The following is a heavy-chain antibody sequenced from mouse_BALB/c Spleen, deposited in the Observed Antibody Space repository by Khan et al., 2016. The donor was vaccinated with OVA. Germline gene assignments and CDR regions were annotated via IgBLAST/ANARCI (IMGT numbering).Heavy chain of an antibody. J-gene: IGHJ3*01. CDR2: IHYSGST. Sequence: VQLQQSGPDLVKPSQSLSLTCTVTGYSITSCYSWHWIRQFPGNKLEWMGYIHYSGSTNYNPSLKSRISITRDTSKNQFFLQLNSVTTEDTATYYCARKDDYDGEFAYWGQGTLVTVSA. CDR3: ARKDDYDGEFAY. CDR1: GYSITSCYS. V-gene: IGHV3-1*02. D-gene: IGHD2-4*01.